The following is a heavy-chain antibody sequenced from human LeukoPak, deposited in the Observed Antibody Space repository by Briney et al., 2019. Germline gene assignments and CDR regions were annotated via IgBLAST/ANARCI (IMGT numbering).Heavy chain of an antibody. Sequence: PGGSLRLSCAASGFTFSSYWMSWVRQAPGKGLEWVANIKQDGSAKYYVDSVKGRFTISRDNAKNSLYLQMNSLRAEDTAVYYCAREVVRGSKSYFDYWGQGTLVTVSS. D-gene: IGHD1-26*01. J-gene: IGHJ4*02. CDR1: GFTFSSYW. CDR2: IKQDGSAK. CDR3: AREVVRGSKSYFDY. V-gene: IGHV3-7*01.